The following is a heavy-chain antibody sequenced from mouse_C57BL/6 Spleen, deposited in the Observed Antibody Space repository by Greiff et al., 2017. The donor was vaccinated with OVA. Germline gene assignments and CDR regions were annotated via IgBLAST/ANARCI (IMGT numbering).Heavy chain of an antibody. CDR3: ARDYGSSYGHNAMDY. V-gene: IGHV1-42*01. D-gene: IGHD1-1*01. J-gene: IGHJ4*01. CDR1: GYSFTGYY. CDR2: INPSTGGT. Sequence: EVQLQQSGPELVKPGASVKISCKASGYSFTGYYMNWVKQSPEKSLEWIGEINPSTGGTTYNQKFKAKATLTVDKSSSTAYMQLKSLTSEDSAVYDCARDYGSSYGHNAMDYWGQGTSVTVSS.